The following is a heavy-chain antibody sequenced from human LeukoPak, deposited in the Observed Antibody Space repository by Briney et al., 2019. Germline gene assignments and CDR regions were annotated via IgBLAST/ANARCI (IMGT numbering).Heavy chain of an antibody. Sequence: SCKASGGTFSSYGMHWVRQAPGKGLEWVAFIRYDGSNKYYADSVKGRFTISRDNSKNTLYLQMNSLRAEDTAVYYCAKDLYCSSTSCFLLDYWGQGTLVTVSS. CDR1: GGTFSSYG. V-gene: IGHV3-30*02. J-gene: IGHJ4*02. CDR2: IRYDGSNK. CDR3: AKDLYCSSTSCFLLDY. D-gene: IGHD2-2*01.